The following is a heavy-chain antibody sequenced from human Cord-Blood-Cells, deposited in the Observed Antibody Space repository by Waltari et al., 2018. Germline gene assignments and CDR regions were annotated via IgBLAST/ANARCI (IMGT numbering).Heavy chain of an antibody. CDR1: GGTFSSYA. D-gene: IGHD3-22*01. V-gene: IGHV1-69*01. CDR2: IIPIFGTA. Sequence: QVQLVQSGAEVKKPGSSVKVSCKASGGTFSSYAISWVRQAPGQGLEWMGGIIPIFGTANYAQKFQGRVTITADESTSTAYMELSSLRSEDTAVYYCARDRHGYYDSSGYYYFDYWGQGTLVTGSS. CDR3: ARDRHGYYDSSGYYYFDY. J-gene: IGHJ4*02.